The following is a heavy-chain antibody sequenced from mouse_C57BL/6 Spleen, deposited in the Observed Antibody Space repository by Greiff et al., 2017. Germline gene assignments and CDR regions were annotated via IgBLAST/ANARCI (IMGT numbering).Heavy chain of an antibody. CDR2: IYPGCGST. V-gene: IGHV1-55*01. D-gene: IGHD2-5*01. Sequence: QVQLQQPGAELVKPGASVKMSCKASGYTFTSYWITWVKQRPGQGLEWIGDIYPGCGSTNYNEKFKSKATLTVDTSSSTAYMQLSSLPSEDSAVYYGARSVYYSNYDYWGQGTTLTVSS. CDR3: ARSVYYSNYDY. J-gene: IGHJ2*01. CDR1: GYTFTSYW.